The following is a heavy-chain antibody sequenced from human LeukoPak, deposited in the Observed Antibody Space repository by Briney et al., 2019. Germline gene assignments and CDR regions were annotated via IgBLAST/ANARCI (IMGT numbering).Heavy chain of an antibody. V-gene: IGHV1-18*01. CDR2: ISAYNGNT. CDR1: GYTFTIYS. Sequence: ASVKVSCKASGYTFTIYSISWVRQTPGQGREWMGWISAYNGNTNYAQKLQGRVTMTTDTSTSTGYMELRSLRSDDTAVYYCARLGDIKLFDYWGQGTLVTVSS. CDR3: ARLGDIKLFDY. J-gene: IGHJ4*02. D-gene: IGHD1-7*01.